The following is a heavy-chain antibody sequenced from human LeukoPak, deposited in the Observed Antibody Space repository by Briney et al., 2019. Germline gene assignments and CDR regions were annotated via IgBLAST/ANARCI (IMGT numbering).Heavy chain of an antibody. J-gene: IGHJ3*02. Sequence: GGSLRLSCEASGFTFSYSWMSWVPQAPGKGLEGVGRIKSKSDGGTADYAAVVKARFIISRDDSKDTLYLQMNSLKTEDTGIYYCAEFNTRDAFEIWGQGTMVTVSS. V-gene: IGHV3-15*01. CDR2: IKSKSDGGTA. D-gene: IGHD1-26*01. CDR3: AEFNTRDAFEI. CDR1: GFTFSYSW.